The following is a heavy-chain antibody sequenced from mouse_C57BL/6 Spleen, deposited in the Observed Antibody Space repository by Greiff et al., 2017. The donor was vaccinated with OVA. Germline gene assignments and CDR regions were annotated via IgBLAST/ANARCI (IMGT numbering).Heavy chain of an antibody. D-gene: IGHD1-1*01. J-gene: IGHJ3*01. CDR2: ISSGSSTI. V-gene: IGHV5-17*01. CDR3: ARPIYYYGSSYGSFAY. Sequence: EVQLVESGGGLVKPGGSLKLSCAASGFTFSDYGMHWVRQAPEKGLEWVAYISSGSSTIYYADTVKGRFTISRDNAKNTLFLQMTSLRSEDTAMYYCARPIYYYGSSYGSFAYWGQGTLVTVSA. CDR1: GFTFSDYG.